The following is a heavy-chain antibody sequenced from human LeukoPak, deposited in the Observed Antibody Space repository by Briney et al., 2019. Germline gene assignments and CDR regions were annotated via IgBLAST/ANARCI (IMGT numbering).Heavy chain of an antibody. CDR2: INSDGSST. CDR1: GFTFSSYW. V-gene: IGHV3-74*01. Sequence: GGSLRLSCAASGFTFSSYWMHWVCQAPGKGLLWVSRINSDGSSTSYADSVKGRFTISRDNAKNTLYLQMNSLRAEDTAVYYFARRKGAAAGPFFFGFWGQGNLVTV. D-gene: IGHD6-13*01. CDR3: ARRKGAAAGPFFFGF. J-gene: IGHJ4*02.